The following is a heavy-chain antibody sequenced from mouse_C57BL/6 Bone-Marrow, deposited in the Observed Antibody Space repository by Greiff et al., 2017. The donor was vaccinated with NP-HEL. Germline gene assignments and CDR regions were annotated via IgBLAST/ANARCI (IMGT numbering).Heavy chain of an antibody. J-gene: IGHJ2*01. V-gene: IGHV1-87*01. CDR3: SGATAVYYCASNWRFDY. D-gene: IGHD4-1*02. CDR2: GQGLEWIG. CDR1: YTFSRRVH. Sequence: QVQLKQSGPELARPWASVKISCQAFYTFSRRVHFAIRDTNYWMQWVKQRPGQGLEWIGAIYPGNGDTSYYQKFKGKATLTADKAFSTAYIQLTSLTSGATAVYYCASNWRFDYGGQGTTLTVSS.